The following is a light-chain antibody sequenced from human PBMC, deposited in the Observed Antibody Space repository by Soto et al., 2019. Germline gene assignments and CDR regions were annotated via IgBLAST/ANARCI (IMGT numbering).Light chain of an antibody. J-gene: IGLJ1*01. CDR1: SSDVGGYNY. CDR3: SSYTSSSTPYV. V-gene: IGLV2-14*01. CDR2: EVS. Sequence: QSALTQPASVSGSPGQSITISCTGTSSDVGGYNYDSWYQQHPGKAPKLMIYEVSNRPSGVSNRFSGSKSGNTASLTISGLQAEDAADYYCSSYTSSSTPYVFGTGTKLTVL.